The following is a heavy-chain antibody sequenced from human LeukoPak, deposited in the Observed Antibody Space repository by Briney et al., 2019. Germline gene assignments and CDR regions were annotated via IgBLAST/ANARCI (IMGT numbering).Heavy chain of an antibody. CDR2: IRYDGSNK. CDR1: GFTFSSYW. D-gene: IGHD3-16*01. V-gene: IGHV3-30*02. J-gene: IGHJ4*02. CDR3: AKDLEGGLRFGY. Sequence: GGSLRLSCVASGFTFSSYWIHWVRQAPGKGLEWVAFIRYDGSNKYYADSVKGRFTISRDNSKNTLYLQMNSLRAEDTAVYYCAKDLEGGLRFGYWGQGTLVTVSS.